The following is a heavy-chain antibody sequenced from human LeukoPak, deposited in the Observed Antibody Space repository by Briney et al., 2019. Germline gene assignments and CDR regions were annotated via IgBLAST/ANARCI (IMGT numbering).Heavy chain of an antibody. V-gene: IGHV1-69*05. CDR1: GGTFSSYA. CDR2: IIPIFGTA. D-gene: IGHD3-3*01. CDR3: AHHYDFWSGYIDY. Sequence: GASAKVSCKASGGTFSSYAISWVRQAPGQGLEWMGGIIPIFGTANYAQKFQGRVTITTDESTSTAYMELSSLRSEDTAVYYCAHHYDFWSGYIDYWGQGTLVTVSS. J-gene: IGHJ4*02.